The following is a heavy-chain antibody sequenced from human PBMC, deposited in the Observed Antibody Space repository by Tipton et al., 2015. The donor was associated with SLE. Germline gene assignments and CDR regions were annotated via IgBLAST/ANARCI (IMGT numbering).Heavy chain of an antibody. CDR1: GGSISSYY. D-gene: IGHD4-17*01. CDR3: ATYGAFVYMDV. J-gene: IGHJ6*03. V-gene: IGHV4-59*01. Sequence: LRLSCTVSGGSISSYYWSWIRQPPGKGLEWIGYIYYSGSTNYNPSLKSRVTISVDTSKNQFSLKLSSVTAADTAVYYCATYGAFVYMDVWGKGTTVTVSS. CDR2: IYYSGST.